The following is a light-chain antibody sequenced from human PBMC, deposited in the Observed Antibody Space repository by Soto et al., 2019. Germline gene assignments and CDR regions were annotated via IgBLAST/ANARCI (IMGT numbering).Light chain of an antibody. J-gene: IGLJ3*02. CDR2: EVT. CDR3: SSFASSNTWV. V-gene: IGLV2-8*01. Sequence: QSALTQPPSASGSPGQSVTISCTGTSSDVGAYNYVSWYQQHAGKAPKLVIYEVTKRPSGVPDRFSGSKSANTASLTVSGLLAEEEADYYCSSFASSNTWVFGGGTKLTVL. CDR1: SSDVGAYNY.